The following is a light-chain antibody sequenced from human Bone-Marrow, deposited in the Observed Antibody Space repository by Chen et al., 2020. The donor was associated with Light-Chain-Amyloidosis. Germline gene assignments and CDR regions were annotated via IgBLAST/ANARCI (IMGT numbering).Light chain of an antibody. CDR2: NVS. CDR1: SSDVGSYNY. V-gene: IGLV2-14*03. CDR3: SSYARSTTVI. Sequence: QSALTQPAFVSGSPGQSLTISCTGTSSDVGSYNYVSWYQQHPGKAPKLMIYNVSNRPSGVSNRFSGSKAGNTASLTIAGLQAEDEADYYCSSYARSTTVIFGGGTKLTVL. J-gene: IGLJ2*01.